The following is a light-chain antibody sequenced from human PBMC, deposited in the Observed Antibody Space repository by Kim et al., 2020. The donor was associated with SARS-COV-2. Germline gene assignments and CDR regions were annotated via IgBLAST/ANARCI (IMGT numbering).Light chain of an antibody. J-gene: IGLJ3*02. Sequence: PGQTARITCSGDALPKHYAYWFQQRPGQAPVVLIYEDTGRPSGIPERFSGSTSGTTVTLTISAVQAEDGADYYCQSADSSDTFWVFGGGTQLTVL. CDR3: QSADSSDTFWV. CDR2: EDT. V-gene: IGLV3-25*03. CDR1: ALPKHY.